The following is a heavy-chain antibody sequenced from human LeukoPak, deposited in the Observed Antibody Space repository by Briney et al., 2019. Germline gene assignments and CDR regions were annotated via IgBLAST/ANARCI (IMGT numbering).Heavy chain of an antibody. Sequence: SETLSLTCAVYGGSFSDYYRSWIRQPPGKGLEWIGEINDSGSTYYNPSLRSRVTMSIDTSKNQFSLKPTSVTAADTAVYYCARAYYYYMDVWGKGTTVTVSS. V-gene: IGHV4-34*01. CDR3: ARAYYYYMDV. CDR2: INDSGST. CDR1: GGSFSDYY. J-gene: IGHJ6*03.